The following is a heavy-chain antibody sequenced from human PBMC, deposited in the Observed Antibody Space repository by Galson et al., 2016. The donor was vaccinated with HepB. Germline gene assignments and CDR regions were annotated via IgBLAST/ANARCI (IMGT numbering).Heavy chain of an antibody. D-gene: IGHD3-3*01. Sequence: SLRLSCAASGFTFSNYAMRWVRQAPGKGLEWVATLSFDGTKEHYADSLRGRFTISRDNSKNTFSLQMSSLRREDTALYYCAKEGASYHFLSGYPGINVRGQGTTVVVSS. CDR1: GFTFSNYA. V-gene: IGHV3-30*18. CDR2: LSFDGTKE. CDR3: AKEGASYHFLSGYPGINV. J-gene: IGHJ6*02.